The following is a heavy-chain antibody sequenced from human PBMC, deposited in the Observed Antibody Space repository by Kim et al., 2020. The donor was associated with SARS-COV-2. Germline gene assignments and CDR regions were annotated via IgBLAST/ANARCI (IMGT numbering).Heavy chain of an antibody. Sequence: NYNPSLKSRVTISVDTSKNQFSLKLSSVTAADTAVYYCAASGYSSSWCDYWGQGTLVTVSS. V-gene: IGHV4-34*01. J-gene: IGHJ4*02. D-gene: IGHD6-13*01. CDR3: AASGYSSSWCDY.